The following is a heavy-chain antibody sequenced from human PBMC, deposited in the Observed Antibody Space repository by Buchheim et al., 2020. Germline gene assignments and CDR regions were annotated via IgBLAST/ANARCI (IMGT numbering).Heavy chain of an antibody. CDR3: ARGRPGIDYDFWSGYYTWDWFDP. Sequence: QVQLVQSGAEVKKPGASVKVSCKASGYTFTSYDINWVRQATGQGLEWMGWMNPNSGNTGYAQKFQGRVTMTRNTSISTVYMELSSLRSEDTAVCYCARGRPGIDYDFWSGYYTWDWFDPWGQGTL. J-gene: IGHJ5*02. CDR1: GYTFTSYD. CDR2: MNPNSGNT. D-gene: IGHD3-3*01. V-gene: IGHV1-8*01.